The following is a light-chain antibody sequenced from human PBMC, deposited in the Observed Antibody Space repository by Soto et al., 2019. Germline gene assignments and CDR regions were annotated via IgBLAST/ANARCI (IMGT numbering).Light chain of an antibody. CDR3: GAWDDSLNGRYV. V-gene: IGLV1-44*01. Sequence: QSVLTQPPSASGTPGQRVTISCSGGSSNIGINTVNWYQQLPGTAPKVLIYTDNERPSGVPDRFSGSKSGTSASLAINGLQSGDEADYYCGAWDDSLNGRYVFGTGTKLTVL. CDR1: SSNIGINT. CDR2: TDN. J-gene: IGLJ1*01.